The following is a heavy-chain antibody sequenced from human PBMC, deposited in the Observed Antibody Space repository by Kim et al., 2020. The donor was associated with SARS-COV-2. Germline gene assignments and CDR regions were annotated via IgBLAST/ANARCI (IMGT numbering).Heavy chain of an antibody. J-gene: IGHJ6*03. CDR1: GFTFSSYW. CDR2: IKQDGSEK. CDR3: ARDLPIFGVVIQYYMDV. V-gene: IGHV3-7*01. Sequence: GGSLRLSCAASGFTFSSYWMSWVRQAPGKGLEWVANIKQDGSEKYYVDSVKGRFTISRDNAKNSLYLQMNSLRAEDTAVYYCARDLPIFGVVIQYYMDVWGKGTTVTVSS. D-gene: IGHD3-3*01.